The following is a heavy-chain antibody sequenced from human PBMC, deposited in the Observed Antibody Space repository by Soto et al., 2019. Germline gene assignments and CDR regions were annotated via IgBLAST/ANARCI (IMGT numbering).Heavy chain of an antibody. CDR2: INHSGST. CDR1: GGSFSGYY. Sequence: SETLSLTCAVYGGSFSGYYLSWIRQPPGKGLEWIGEINHSGSTNYNPSLKSRVTISVDTSKNQFSLKLSSVTAADTAVYYCARGNMITFGGVIVTDAFDIWGQGTMVTVSS. D-gene: IGHD3-16*02. V-gene: IGHV4-34*01. CDR3: ARGNMITFGGVIVTDAFDI. J-gene: IGHJ3*02.